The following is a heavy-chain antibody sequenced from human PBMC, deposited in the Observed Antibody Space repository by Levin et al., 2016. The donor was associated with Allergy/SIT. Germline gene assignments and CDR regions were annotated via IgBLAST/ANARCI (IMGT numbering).Heavy chain of an antibody. J-gene: IGHJ4*02. Sequence: WIRQPPGKGLEWIGYIYYSGSTNYNPSLKSRVTISVDTSKNQFSLKLSSVTAADTAVYYCAREGGQQLDNFDYWGQGTLVTVSS. CDR3: AREGGQQLDNFDY. D-gene: IGHD6-13*01. CDR2: IYYSGST. V-gene: IGHV4-59*01.